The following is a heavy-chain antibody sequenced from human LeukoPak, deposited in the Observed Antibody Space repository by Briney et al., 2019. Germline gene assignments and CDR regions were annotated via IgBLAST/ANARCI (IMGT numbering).Heavy chain of an antibody. J-gene: IGHJ5*02. CDR2: INPNSGGT. D-gene: IGHD2-15*01. V-gene: IGHV1-2*02. Sequence: ASVKVSCKASGYTFTGYYIHWVRQAPGQGLEWLAWINPNSGGTGYAQKFQGRVTMTRDTSISTAYMELSRLRSDDTAVYYCARELWDIVVVVALPRFDPWGQGTLVTVSS. CDR1: GYTFTGYY. CDR3: ARELWDIVVVVALPRFDP.